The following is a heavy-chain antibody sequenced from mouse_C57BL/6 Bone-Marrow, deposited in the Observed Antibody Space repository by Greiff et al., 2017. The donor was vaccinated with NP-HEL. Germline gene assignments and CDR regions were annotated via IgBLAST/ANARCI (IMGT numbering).Heavy chain of an antibody. J-gene: IGHJ3*01. Sequence: VQLQQSGPELVKPGASVKISCKASGYSFTGYYMNWVKQSPEKSLEWIGEINPSTGGTTYNQKFKAKATLTVDKSSSTAYMQLKSLTSEDSAVYYCARRGWLLHWFAYWGQGTLVTVSA. CDR1: GYSFTGYY. D-gene: IGHD2-3*01. CDR3: ARRGWLLHWFAY. V-gene: IGHV1-42*01. CDR2: INPSTGGT.